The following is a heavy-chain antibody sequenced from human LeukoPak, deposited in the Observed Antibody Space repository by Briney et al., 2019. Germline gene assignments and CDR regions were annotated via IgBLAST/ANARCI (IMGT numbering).Heavy chain of an antibody. CDR1: GFIFSSDS. Sequence: GGSLRLSCATSGFIFSSDSMIWVRQAPGKGLEWVSSISSTGAYIYYADSLKGRFTISRDNAKNSLYLQMNSLRADDTAVYYCARATGSYYYYYYMDVWGKGTTVTVSS. CDR3: ARATGSYYYYYYMDV. V-gene: IGHV3-21*01. CDR2: ISSTGAYI. D-gene: IGHD1-1*01. J-gene: IGHJ6*03.